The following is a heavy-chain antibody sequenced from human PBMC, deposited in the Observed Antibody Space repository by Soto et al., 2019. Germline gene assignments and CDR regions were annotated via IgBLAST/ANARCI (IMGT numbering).Heavy chain of an antibody. CDR3: AREETAWPLAYGLDV. V-gene: IGHV3-21*01. CDR2: IGTRGDI. CDR1: GFTFSRYS. D-gene: IGHD2-21*02. Sequence: GGSLRLSCAGSGFTFSRYSMNWVRQAPGKGLEWVASIGTRGDIYYAESVKGRLTISRDNAKNSLSLGMDSLRVEDTGVYYCAREETAWPLAYGLDVWGQGTTVTVSS. J-gene: IGHJ6*02.